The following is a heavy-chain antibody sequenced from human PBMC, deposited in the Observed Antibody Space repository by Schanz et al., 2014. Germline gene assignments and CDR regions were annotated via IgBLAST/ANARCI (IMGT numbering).Heavy chain of an antibody. CDR1: GGTFSSDT. Sequence: QVHLVQSGAEVKKPGSSVKVSCKASGGTFSSDTFSWVRQAPGQGLEWMGRIVPIAGITNYAQRFQGRVTITADKSSGTAYMELSSLRSEDTAVYYCAREVGLYDKGWFDPWGQGTLVTVSS. CDR2: IVPIAGIT. CDR3: AREVGLYDKGWFDP. V-gene: IGHV1-69*08. J-gene: IGHJ5*02. D-gene: IGHD3-16*01.